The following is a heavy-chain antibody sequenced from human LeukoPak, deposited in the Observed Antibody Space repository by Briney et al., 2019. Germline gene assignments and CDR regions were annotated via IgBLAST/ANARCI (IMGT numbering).Heavy chain of an antibody. CDR3: ARGAPPYYYDSSGYSAGLFDY. D-gene: IGHD3-22*01. J-gene: IGHJ4*02. V-gene: IGHV3-9*01. CDR1: GFTFDDYA. CDR2: ISWNSGSI. Sequence: GGSLRLSCAASGFTFDDYAMHWVRQAPGKGLEWVSGISWNSGSIGYADSVKGRFTISRDNAKNSLYLQMNSLRAEDTAVYYCARGAPPYYYDSSGYSAGLFDYWGQGTLVTVSS.